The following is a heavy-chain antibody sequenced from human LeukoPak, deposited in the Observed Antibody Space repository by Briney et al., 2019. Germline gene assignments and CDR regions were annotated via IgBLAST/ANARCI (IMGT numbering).Heavy chain of an antibody. V-gene: IGHV3-74*01. CDR2: INSDGSSI. J-gene: IGHJ4*02. Sequence: GGSLRLSCAASGFTFSSYRMHWVRQAPGKGLVWVSRINSDGSSIGYADSVKGRFTISRDNAKNTLHLQMNSLRAEDTAVYYCARRYCSSTSCYYDYWGQGTLVTVSS. CDR3: ARRYCSSTSCYYDY. D-gene: IGHD2-2*01. CDR1: GFTFSSYR.